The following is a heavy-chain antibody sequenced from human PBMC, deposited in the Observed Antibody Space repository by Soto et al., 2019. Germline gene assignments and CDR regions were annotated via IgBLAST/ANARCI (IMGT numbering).Heavy chain of an antibody. D-gene: IGHD6-19*01. CDR3: ARDLEAVTGDYFYY. CDR1: GFTFSALY. V-gene: IGHV3-11*01. CDR2: IGSGGDKK. Sequence: QVQLTESGGGLVKPGGSLRLSCAASGFTFSALYMSWIRQAPGKGLEWISCIGSGGDKKIYAESVRGRFTISRDNAKNSLYLQMNILRAEDTSLSHYARDLEAVTGDYFYYWGQGTLVTVSS. J-gene: IGHJ4*02.